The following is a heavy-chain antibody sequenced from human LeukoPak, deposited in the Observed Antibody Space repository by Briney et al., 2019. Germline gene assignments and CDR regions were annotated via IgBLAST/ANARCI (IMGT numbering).Heavy chain of an antibody. J-gene: IGHJ4*02. CDR3: ARDIGGDRGYFDY. V-gene: IGHV3-21*01. D-gene: IGHD2-21*02. CDR2: ISSSSYI. CDR1: GFTFSSYS. Sequence: GGSLRLSCAASGFTFSSYSMNWVRQAPGKGLEWVSSISSSSYIYYADSVKGRFTNSRDNAKNSLYLQMNSLRAEDTAVYYCARDIGGDRGYFDYWGQGTLVTVSS.